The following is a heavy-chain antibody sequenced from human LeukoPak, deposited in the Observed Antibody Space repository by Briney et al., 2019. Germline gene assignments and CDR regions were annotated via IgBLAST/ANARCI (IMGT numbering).Heavy chain of an antibody. CDR2: IYPGDSDT. D-gene: IGHD4-11*01. CDR1: GYSFSSYW. CDR3: ARWRAGSNYRTWFDP. Sequence: PGESLKISCKGSGYSFSSYWIGWVHQMPGKGLEWMGIIYPGDSDTRYSPSFQGQVTISADKSISTAYLQWSSLKASDTAMYYCARWRAGSNYRTWFDPWGQGTLVTVSS. J-gene: IGHJ5*02. V-gene: IGHV5-51*03.